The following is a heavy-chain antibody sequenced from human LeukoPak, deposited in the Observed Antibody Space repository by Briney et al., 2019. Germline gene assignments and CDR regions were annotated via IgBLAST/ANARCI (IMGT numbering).Heavy chain of an antibody. CDR1: GGSISSYY. Sequence: PSETLSLTCTVSGGSISSYYWSWIRQPPGKGLEWVGYIYYSGSTNYNPSLKSRVTISVDTSKNQFSLKLSSVTAADTAVYYCARDRRRDGYNWQGLDYWGQGTLVTVSS. D-gene: IGHD5-24*01. V-gene: IGHV4-59*01. J-gene: IGHJ4*02. CDR2: IYYSGST. CDR3: ARDRRRDGYNWQGLDY.